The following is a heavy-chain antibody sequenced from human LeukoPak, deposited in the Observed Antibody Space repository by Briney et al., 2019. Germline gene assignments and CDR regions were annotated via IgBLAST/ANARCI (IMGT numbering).Heavy chain of an antibody. Sequence: PWGVLRLSCAASGFTFDDYGMSWVRQAPGKGLEWVANIKQDGSEKYYVDSVKGRFTLSRDNAKNSLYLQMSSLRAEDTAVYFCARDSRGLGWFSDYWGQGTLVTVSS. V-gene: IGHV3-7*01. D-gene: IGHD2-15*01. CDR3: ARDSRGLGWFSDY. J-gene: IGHJ4*02. CDR1: GFTFDDYG. CDR2: IKQDGSEK.